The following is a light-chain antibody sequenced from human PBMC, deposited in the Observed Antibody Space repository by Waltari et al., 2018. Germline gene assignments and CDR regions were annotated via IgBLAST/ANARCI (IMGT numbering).Light chain of an antibody. CDR2: GTS. J-gene: IGKJ2*01. Sequence: EIVLTQSPDTLSLSLGERATLSCRASDILSPSYLAWYQQRPGQAPRLLIFGTSSTAAGSPARFSGSGAGTDFTLTISRLQAEDVAVYYCQQYGVSPIYTFGQGTKLEIK. V-gene: IGKV3-20*01. CDR3: QQYGVSPIYT. CDR1: DILSPSY.